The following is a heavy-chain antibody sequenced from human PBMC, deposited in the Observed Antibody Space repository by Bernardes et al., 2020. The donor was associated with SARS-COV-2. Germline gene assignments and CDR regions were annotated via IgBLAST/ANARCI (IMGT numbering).Heavy chain of an antibody. CDR2: ISWNSGSI. Sequence: GGSLRLSCAASGFTFDDYAMHWVRQAPGKGLEWVSGISWNSGSIGYADSVKGRFTISRDNAKNSLYLQMNSLRAEDTALYYCAKVGGDYVDYWGQGTLVTVSS. CDR1: GFTFDDYA. CDR3: AKVGGDYVDY. D-gene: IGHD1-26*01. V-gene: IGHV3-9*01. J-gene: IGHJ4*02.